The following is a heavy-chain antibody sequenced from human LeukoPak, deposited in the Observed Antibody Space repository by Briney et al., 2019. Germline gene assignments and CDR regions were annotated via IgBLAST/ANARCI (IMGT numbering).Heavy chain of an antibody. V-gene: IGHV1-2*02. CDR1: GYTFTGYY. Sequence: GASVKVSCKASGYTFTGYYMHWVRQAPGQGLEWMGWINPNSGGTNYAQKFQGRVTMTRDTSISTAYMELSRLRSDDTAVYYCARADSGSWPKYDYWGQGTLVTVSS. CDR2: INPNSGGT. D-gene: IGHD6-13*01. J-gene: IGHJ4*02. CDR3: ARADSGSWPKYDY.